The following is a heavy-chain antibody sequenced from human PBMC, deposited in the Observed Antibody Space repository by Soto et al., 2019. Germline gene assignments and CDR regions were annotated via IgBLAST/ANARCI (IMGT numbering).Heavy chain of an antibody. CDR1: GGSISSSNW. D-gene: IGHD2-8*02. CDR2: IYHSGST. Sequence: SETLSLTCAVSGGSISSSNWWSWVRQPPGKGLEWIGEIYHSGSTNYNPSLKSRVTISVDKSKNQFSLKLSSVTAADTAVYYCARRPSPETQYWATGYYYGMDVWGQGTTVTVSS. CDR3: ARRPSPETQYWATGYYYGMDV. J-gene: IGHJ6*02. V-gene: IGHV4-4*02.